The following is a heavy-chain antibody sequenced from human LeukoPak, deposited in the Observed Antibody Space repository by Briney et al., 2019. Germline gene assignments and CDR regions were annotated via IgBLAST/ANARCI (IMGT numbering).Heavy chain of an antibody. J-gene: IGHJ4*02. CDR3: AREYTSTSGRHFDY. D-gene: IGHD6-6*01. CDR1: GGSFSSYY. CDR2: IYSSGST. Sequence: PSETLSLTCTVSGGSFSSYYWTWIRHPAGKRLEWIGRIYSSGSTTYNPSLRSRVTISVDKSKNQFSLNLSSVTAAPTGVYYCAREYTSTSGRHFDYWGQGTLVTVPS. V-gene: IGHV4-4*07.